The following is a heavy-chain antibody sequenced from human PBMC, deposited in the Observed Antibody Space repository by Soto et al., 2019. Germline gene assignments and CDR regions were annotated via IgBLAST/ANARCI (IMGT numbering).Heavy chain of an antibody. CDR1: GFTFSSYS. J-gene: IGHJ6*03. CDR3: ARLKGSIVVVPAAMPEGYYYMDV. V-gene: IGHV3-48*01. Sequence: PGGSLRLSCAASGFTFSSYSMNWVRQAPGKGLEWVSYISSSSSTIYYADSVKGRFTISRDNAKNSLYLQMNSLRAEDTAVYYCARLKGSIVVVPAAMPEGYYYMDVWGKGTTVTVSS. CDR2: ISSSSSTI. D-gene: IGHD2-2*01.